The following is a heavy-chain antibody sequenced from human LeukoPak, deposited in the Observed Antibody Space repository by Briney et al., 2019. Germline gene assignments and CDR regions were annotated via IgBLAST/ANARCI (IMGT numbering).Heavy chain of an antibody. Sequence: GASVKVSCKASGGTFSSYAISWVRQAPGQGLEWMGGIIPIFGTVNYAQKFQGRVTITADKSTSTAYMELSSLRSEDTAVYYCARAKQQPYPSFDYWGQGTLVTVSS. D-gene: IGHD6-13*01. CDR1: GGTFSSYA. CDR2: IIPIFGTV. J-gene: IGHJ4*02. V-gene: IGHV1-69*06. CDR3: ARAKQQPYPSFDY.